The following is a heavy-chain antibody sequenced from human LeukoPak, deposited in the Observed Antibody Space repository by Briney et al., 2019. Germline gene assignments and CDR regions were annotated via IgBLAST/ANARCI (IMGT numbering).Heavy chain of an antibody. Sequence: SETLSLTCTVSGGSISSSSYYWGWIRQPPGKGLEWIGSIYYSGSTYYNPSLKSRVTISVDTSKNQFSLKLSSVTAADKAVYYCANLILYCSGGSCYSAYFDYWGQGTLVTVSS. CDR2: IYYSGST. V-gene: IGHV4-39*01. D-gene: IGHD2-15*01. CDR1: GGSISSSSYY. CDR3: ANLILYCSGGSCYSAYFDY. J-gene: IGHJ4*02.